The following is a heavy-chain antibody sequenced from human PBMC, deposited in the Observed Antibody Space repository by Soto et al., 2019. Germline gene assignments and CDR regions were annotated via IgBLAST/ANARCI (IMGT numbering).Heavy chain of an antibody. J-gene: IGHJ5*02. CDR3: ARGAVVAGGHNCFDP. CDR2: INPSGGGT. CDR1: GYTFINYY. D-gene: IGHD6-19*01. Sequence: QEQLVQSGAEVKKPGASLRVSCKASGYTFINYYIHWVRQAPGQGLVWMGIINPSGGGTTYAQKFQGRVTMTRDTSTSTVYMQLSSLRSEDTAVYYCARGAVVAGGHNCFDPWGQGTLVTVSS. V-gene: IGHV1-46*01.